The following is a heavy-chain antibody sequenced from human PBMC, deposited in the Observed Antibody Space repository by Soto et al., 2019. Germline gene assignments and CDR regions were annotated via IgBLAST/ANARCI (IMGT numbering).Heavy chain of an antibody. V-gene: IGHV3-30-3*01. CDR1: GFTFSSYA. D-gene: IGHD1-26*01. Sequence: QVQVVESGGGVVQPGRSLRLSCAASGFTFSSYAMHWVRQAPGTGLEWVAAISHDGSDKYYPDSVKGRFTISRDNSQNPLYLHMNSLRAEDAAVYYCARELGRWAYFQHWGKGTLVAVSS. CDR2: ISHDGSDK. CDR3: ARELGRWAYFQH. J-gene: IGHJ1*01.